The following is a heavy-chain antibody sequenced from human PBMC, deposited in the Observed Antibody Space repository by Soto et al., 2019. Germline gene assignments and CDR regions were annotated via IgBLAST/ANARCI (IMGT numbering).Heavy chain of an antibody. CDR1: GGSISSYY. Sequence: SETLSLTCTVSGGSISSYYWSWIRQPPGKGLEWIGYIYYSGSTNYNPSLKSRVTISVDTSKNQFSLKLSSVTAADTAVYYCARGDAYYDFWSGSLWYMDVWGKGTTVTVSS. D-gene: IGHD3-3*01. CDR3: ARGDAYYDFWSGSLWYMDV. V-gene: IGHV4-59*01. CDR2: IYYSGST. J-gene: IGHJ6*03.